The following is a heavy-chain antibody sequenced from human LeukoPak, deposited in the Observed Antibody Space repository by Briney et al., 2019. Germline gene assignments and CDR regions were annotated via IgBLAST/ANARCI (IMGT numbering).Heavy chain of an antibody. D-gene: IGHD1-26*01. CDR1: GGPMSDYY. J-gene: IGHJ3*02. CDR3: ARDYSMTHAFDM. Sequence: SETLSLTCTVSGGPMSDYYWSWIRQPPGKRLAWLGYIYSTGSTNYNPSPKSRVTISLDTSKNQFSLKLSSVTAADTALYYCARDYSMTHAFDMWGQGTLVTVSS. CDR2: IYSTGST. V-gene: IGHV4-59*01.